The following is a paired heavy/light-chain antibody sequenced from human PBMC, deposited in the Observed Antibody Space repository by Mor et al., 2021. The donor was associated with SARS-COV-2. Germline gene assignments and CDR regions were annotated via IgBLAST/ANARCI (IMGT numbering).Light chain of an antibody. CDR2: KAS. V-gene: IGKV1-5*03. J-gene: IGKJ2*01. CDR3: QQYKSYPYT. CDR1: QSISSW. Sequence: DIQMTQSPSTLSASVGDRVTITCRASQSISSWLAWYQQKPGKAPKLLIYKASSLETGVPSRFSGSGSGTEFTVTISSLQPDDFATYYCQQYKSYPYTFGQGTKLEIK.
Heavy chain of an antibody. V-gene: IGHV4-31*03. CDR3: ARRNPSSGYFDL. D-gene: IGHD1-1*01. CDR2: IYYSGST. CDR1: GGSISSGGYY. J-gene: IGHJ2*01. Sequence: QVQLQESGPGLVKPSQTLSLTCTVSGGSISSGGYYWSWIRQHPGKDLEWIGYIYYSGSTFYNPSLRSRVTVSEDTSKNQFSLMLRSVTAADTAVYYCARRNPSSGYFDLWGRGTLVTVSS.